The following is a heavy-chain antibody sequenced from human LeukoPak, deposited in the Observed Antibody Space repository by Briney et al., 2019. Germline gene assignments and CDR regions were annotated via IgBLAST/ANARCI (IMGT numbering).Heavy chain of an antibody. V-gene: IGHV3-74*01. CDR3: ARTIVGAAFDY. CDR2: IDGDGSST. J-gene: IGHJ4*02. D-gene: IGHD1-26*01. Sequence: GGSLRLSCAASGFTFSSYWMHWVRQAPGKGLVWVSRIDGDGSSTSYADSVKGRFTISRDNAKNTLYLQMNSLRAEDTAVYYCARTIVGAAFDYWGQGTLVTVSS. CDR1: GFTFSSYW.